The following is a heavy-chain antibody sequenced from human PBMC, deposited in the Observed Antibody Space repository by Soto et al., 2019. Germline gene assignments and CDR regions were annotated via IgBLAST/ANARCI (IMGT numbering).Heavy chain of an antibody. J-gene: IGHJ5*02. V-gene: IGHV4-31*03. D-gene: IGHD2-2*01. Sequence: QVQLQESGPGLVKPSQTLSLTCTVSGGSISSGGYYWSWIRQHPGKGLEWIGYIYHSGTTYYNPSLKSRVTITVETSKNQFSLQMTSVTDAETAVYYCARVRGHQLLGWFDPWGQGTLVTVSS. CDR3: ARVRGHQLLGWFDP. CDR2: IYHSGTT. CDR1: GGSISSGGYY.